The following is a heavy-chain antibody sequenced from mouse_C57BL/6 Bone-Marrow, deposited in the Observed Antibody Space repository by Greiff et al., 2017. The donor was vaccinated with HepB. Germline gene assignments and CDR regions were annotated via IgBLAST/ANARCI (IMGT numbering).Heavy chain of an antibody. CDR3: AMIYYGNSAWFAY. Sequence: VMLVESGAELARPGASVKLSCKASGYTFTSYGISWVKQRTGQGLEWIGEIYPRSGNTYYNEKFKGKATLTADKSSSTAYMELSSLTSEDSAVYFCAMIYYGNSAWFAYWGQGTLVTVSA. J-gene: IGHJ3*01. CDR2: IYPRSGNT. D-gene: IGHD2-1*01. CDR1: GYTFTSYG. V-gene: IGHV1-81*01.